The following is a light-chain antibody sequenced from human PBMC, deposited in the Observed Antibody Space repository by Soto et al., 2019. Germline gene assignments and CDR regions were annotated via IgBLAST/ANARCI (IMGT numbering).Light chain of an antibody. Sequence: QSVLTQPPSASGTPGQRVTISCSGSSSNIGSNAVSWYQQLPGTAPKVLIYSNNQRPSGVPDRFSGSKSGTSASLAISGLQSEDDVDYYCATWDDSLNGWVFGGGTKVTVL. CDR2: SNN. CDR1: SSNIGSNA. V-gene: IGLV1-44*01. J-gene: IGLJ3*02. CDR3: ATWDDSLNGWV.